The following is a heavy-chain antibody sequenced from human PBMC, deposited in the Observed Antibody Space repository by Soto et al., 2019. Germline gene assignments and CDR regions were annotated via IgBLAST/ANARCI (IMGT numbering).Heavy chain of an antibody. CDR3: AKDLVACTAGRRSPFGS. CDR1: GFTFRAYG. D-gene: IGHD2-2*01. J-gene: IGHJ4*02. Sequence: QVQLVESGGGVVQPGGSLRLSCAPSGFTFRAYGMHWVRQAPGKGLEWVAVISYDGKNEYYADSVKGRFSISRDSSKNTLYRQMNSLRAEDTAVYYCAKDLVACTAGRRSPFGSWGQGTLVTVSS. CDR2: ISYDGKNE. V-gene: IGHV3-30*18.